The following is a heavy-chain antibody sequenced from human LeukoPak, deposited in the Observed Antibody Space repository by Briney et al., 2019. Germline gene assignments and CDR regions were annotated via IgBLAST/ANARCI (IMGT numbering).Heavy chain of an antibody. D-gene: IGHD3-10*01. CDR2: INHSGST. CDR3: ARAIWFGESPFDY. J-gene: IGHJ4*02. CDR1: GGSFSGYY. V-gene: IGHV4-34*01. Sequence: PSETLSLTCAVYGGSFSGYYWSWIRQPPGKGLEWIGEINHSGSTNYNPSLKSRVTISVDTSKNQFSLKPSSVTAADTAVYYCARAIWFGESPFDYWGQGTLVTVSS.